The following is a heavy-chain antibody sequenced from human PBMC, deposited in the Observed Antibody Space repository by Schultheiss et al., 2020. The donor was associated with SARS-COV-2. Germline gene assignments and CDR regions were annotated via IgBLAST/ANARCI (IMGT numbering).Heavy chain of an antibody. Sequence: GSLRLSCAASGFTFSSYGMHWIRQPPGKGLQWIGNVYYSGSTYYNPSLKSRVTISVDTSKNQFSLRLTSLTAADTALYYCARQPSRTRSGLDYWGQGILVTVSS. CDR3: ARQPSRTRSGLDY. CDR1: GFTFSSYG. D-gene: IGHD2-2*01. V-gene: IGHV4-59*08. CDR2: VYYSGST. J-gene: IGHJ4*02.